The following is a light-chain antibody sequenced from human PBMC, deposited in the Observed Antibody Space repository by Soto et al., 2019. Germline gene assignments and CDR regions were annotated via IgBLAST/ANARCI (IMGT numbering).Light chain of an antibody. CDR1: QSVNSRF. CDR3: QRYGDSPPNT. J-gene: IGKJ2*01. V-gene: IGKV3-20*01. CDR2: AAS. Sequence: EIVLTQSPGTLSLSPGESATLSCRASQSVNSRFLAWYQHKPGQAPRLLIYAASTRASGIPDMFSGSTSGTDFTLTISRLEPEDFAVYYCQRYGDSPPNTFGQGTKLEIK.